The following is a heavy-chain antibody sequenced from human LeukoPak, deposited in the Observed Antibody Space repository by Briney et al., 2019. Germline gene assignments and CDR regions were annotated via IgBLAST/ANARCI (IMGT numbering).Heavy chain of an antibody. CDR1: RGSISPYY. J-gene: IGHJ4*02. Sequence: KTSETLSLTCTVSRGSISPYYWSWIRQSPGKGLEWIGYIYYIGTTNYNPSLQSRVTMSVDTSTNQFTLNLASVTAADTAVYYCARGGFESCSAGSCLLGNYWDQGILVAVSS. V-gene: IGHV4-59*01. CDR3: ARGGFESCSAGSCLLGNY. CDR2: IYYIGTT. D-gene: IGHD2-15*01.